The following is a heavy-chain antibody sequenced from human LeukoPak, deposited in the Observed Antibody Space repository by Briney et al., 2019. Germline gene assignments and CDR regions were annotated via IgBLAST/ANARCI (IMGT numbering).Heavy chain of an antibody. V-gene: IGHV1-18*01. CDR2: ISAYNGNT. CDR3: ASRAYSRDYYYYYYMDV. D-gene: IGHD4-11*01. Sequence: ASVKVSCKASGYTFTSYGISWVRQAPGQGLEWMGWISAYNGNTNYAQKLQGRVTITTDTSTSTAYMELRSLRSDDTAVYYCASRAYSRDYYYYYYMDVWGKGTTVTVSS. J-gene: IGHJ6*03. CDR1: GYTFTSYG.